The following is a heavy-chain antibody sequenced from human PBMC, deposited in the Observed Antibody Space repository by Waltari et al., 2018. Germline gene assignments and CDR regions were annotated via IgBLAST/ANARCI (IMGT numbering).Heavy chain of an antibody. CDR2: FSPSGAGT. CDR3: ATFVSGSFTFPDY. V-gene: IGHV1-46*03. CDR1: GFTFSHSY. Sequence: QFQLVQSGAEVTKPGASVKVSCEASGFTFSHSYVHWVRQAPGQGLEWMALFSPSGAGTRYAEKFQGRVTLTRDTSTSTVYMDLSSLRSEDTAVYYCATFVSGSFTFPDYWGQGTLVTVSS. D-gene: IGHD3-16*01. J-gene: IGHJ4*02.